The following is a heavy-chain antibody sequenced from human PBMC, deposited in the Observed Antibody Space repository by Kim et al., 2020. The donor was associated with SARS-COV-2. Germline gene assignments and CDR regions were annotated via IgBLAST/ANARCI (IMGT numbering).Heavy chain of an antibody. D-gene: IGHD1-26*01. CDR3: ARSYSGTYNS. CDR2: K. V-gene: IGHV6-1*01. J-gene: IGHJ4*02. Sequence: KDYAVSVKSRITITPATSKNQFSLHLSSVSPEDTAIYYCARSYSGTYNSWGQGTLVTVSS.